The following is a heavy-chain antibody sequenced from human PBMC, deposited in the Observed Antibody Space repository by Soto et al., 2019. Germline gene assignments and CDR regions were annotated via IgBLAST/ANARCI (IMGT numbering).Heavy chain of an antibody. D-gene: IGHD3-3*01. CDR2: IYVGDSDT. CDR3: ASTYYDFWRGYYGLDY. V-gene: IGHV5-51*01. J-gene: IGHJ4*02. Sequence: GESLKISCKGSGNSIASTWIGWVRQMPGKGLEWMGIIYVGDSDTRYSPSFQGQVTISADKSISTAYLQWSSLKASDTAMYYCASTYYDFWRGYYGLDYWGQGPLVTVSS. CDR1: GNSIASTW.